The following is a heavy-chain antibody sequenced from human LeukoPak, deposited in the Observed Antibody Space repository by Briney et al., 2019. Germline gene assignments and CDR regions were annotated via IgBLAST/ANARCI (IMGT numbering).Heavy chain of an antibody. D-gene: IGHD3-16*02. Sequence: PSETLSLTCTVSGGSISTYYWSWIRQRPGKGLEWIGYISYSGNTNYNPSLKSRVTISVDTSKNQFSLRLNSVTAADTAVYYCARDRYGFAFDIWGQGTMVTVSS. CDR1: GGSISTYY. CDR2: ISYSGNT. CDR3: ARDRYGFAFDI. V-gene: IGHV4-59*01. J-gene: IGHJ3*02.